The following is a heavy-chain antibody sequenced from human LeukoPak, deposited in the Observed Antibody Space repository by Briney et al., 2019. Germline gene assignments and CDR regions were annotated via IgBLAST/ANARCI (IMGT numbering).Heavy chain of an antibody. V-gene: IGHV3-43*01. J-gene: IGHJ4*02. CDR2: ISWDGETT. CDR1: GFTFSTYA. CDR3: TKKGYGGRSGRAYFDY. Sequence: GGSLRLSCAASGFTFSTYAMSWVRQAPGKGLEWVSLISWDGETTYYADSVKGRFSISRDNSKNSLYLQMNSLRTEDTAFYYCTKKGYGGRSGRAYFDYWGQGTLVTVSS. D-gene: IGHD4-23*01.